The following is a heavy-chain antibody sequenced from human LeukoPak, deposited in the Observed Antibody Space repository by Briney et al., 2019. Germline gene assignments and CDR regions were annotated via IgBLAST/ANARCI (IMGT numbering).Heavy chain of an antibody. Sequence: GGSLRLSCAASGFTFTSYGMHWVRQAPGKGLEWVALIWYDGSNKYYADSVKGRFTISRDNSKNTLHLQMNSLRAEDTAVYYCAREPCGGDCYNDYWGQGTLVTVSS. D-gene: IGHD2-21*02. J-gene: IGHJ4*02. V-gene: IGHV3-33*01. CDR2: IWYDGSNK. CDR3: AREPCGGDCYNDY. CDR1: GFTFTSYG.